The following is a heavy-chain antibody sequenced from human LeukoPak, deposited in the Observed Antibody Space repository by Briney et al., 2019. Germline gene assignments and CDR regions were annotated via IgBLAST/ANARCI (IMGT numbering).Heavy chain of an antibody. D-gene: IGHD6-13*01. CDR2: IYYSGST. CDR3: ASGGQQLVHAFDI. Sequence: SETLSLICTVSGGSISSYYWSWIRQPPGKGLEWIGYIYYSGSTNYNPSLKSRVTISVDTSKNQFSLKLSSVTAADTAVYYCASGGQQLVHAFDIWGQGTMVTVSS. CDR1: GGSISSYY. J-gene: IGHJ3*02. V-gene: IGHV4-59*01.